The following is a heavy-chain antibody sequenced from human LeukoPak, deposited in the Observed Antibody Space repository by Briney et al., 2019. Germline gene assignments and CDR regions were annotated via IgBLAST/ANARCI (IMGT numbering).Heavy chain of an antibody. D-gene: IGHD3-9*01. V-gene: IGHV4-61*02. CDR2: IYTSGST. CDR3: ARYRPSTLRYFDAFDI. Sequence: PSETLSLTCTVSGGSISSGSYYWSWIRQPAGKGLEWIGRIYTSGSTNYNPSLKSRVTISVDTSKNQFSLKLSSVTAADTAVYYCARYRPSTLRYFDAFDIWGQGTMVTVSS. CDR1: GGSISSGSYY. J-gene: IGHJ3*02.